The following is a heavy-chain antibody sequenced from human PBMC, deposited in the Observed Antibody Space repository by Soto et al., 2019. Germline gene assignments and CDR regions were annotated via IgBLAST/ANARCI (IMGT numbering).Heavy chain of an antibody. Sequence: QVQLQQWGAGLLKPSETLSLTCAVYGGSFSGYYWSWIRQPPGKGLEWIGEINHSGSTNYNPSLKSRVTISVDTSKNQFSLKLSSVTAADTAVYYCARAPVYCSSTSCYYYYYGMDVWGQGTTVTVSS. J-gene: IGHJ6*02. D-gene: IGHD2-2*01. CDR2: INHSGST. V-gene: IGHV4-34*01. CDR3: ARAPVYCSSTSCYYYYYGMDV. CDR1: GGSFSGYY.